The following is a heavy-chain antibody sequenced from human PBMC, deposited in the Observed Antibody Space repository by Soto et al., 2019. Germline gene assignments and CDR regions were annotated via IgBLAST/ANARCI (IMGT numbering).Heavy chain of an antibody. CDR2: IYWDGDE. Sequence: QITLKESGPTLVEPTQTLTLTCTFSGFSVSTSGVGVAWIRQPPGKALEWLALIYWDGDERYSPFLQSGVTITKDTSKNQVVLTMTNMDPVDTATYYCAHKGGRGAGMDVWGQGTTVTVSS. CDR3: AHKGGRGAGMDV. V-gene: IGHV2-5*02. J-gene: IGHJ6*02. CDR1: GFSVSTSGVG. D-gene: IGHD2-15*01.